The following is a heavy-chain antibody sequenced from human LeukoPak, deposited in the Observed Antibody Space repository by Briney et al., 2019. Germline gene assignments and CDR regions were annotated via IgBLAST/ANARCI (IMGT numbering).Heavy chain of an antibody. CDR1: GFTFSSYG. CDR3: ARDERGERYGSGYDAFDI. V-gene: IGHV3-33*01. Sequence: PGRSLRLSCAASGFTFSSYGMHWVRQAPGKGLEWVAVIWYDGSKKYYADSVKGRFTISRDNSKNTLYLQMNSLRDEDTAVYYCARDERGERYGSGYDAFDIWGQGTMVTVSS. D-gene: IGHD6-19*01. J-gene: IGHJ3*02. CDR2: IWYDGSKK.